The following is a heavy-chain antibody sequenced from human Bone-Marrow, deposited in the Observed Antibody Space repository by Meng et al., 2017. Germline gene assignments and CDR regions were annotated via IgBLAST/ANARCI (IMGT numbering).Heavy chain of an antibody. V-gene: IGHV3-13*01. CDR1: GFTFSSYD. Sequence: EVQLVESGGGLVQPGGSLRLSCAASGFTFSSYDMHWVRQATGKGLEWVSAIGTAGDTYYPGSVKGRFTISRENAKNSLYLQMNSLRAGDTAVYYCAKVGAMVRGYFDYWGQGALVTVSS. J-gene: IGHJ4*02. D-gene: IGHD3-10*01. CDR2: IGTAGDT. CDR3: AKVGAMVRGYFDY.